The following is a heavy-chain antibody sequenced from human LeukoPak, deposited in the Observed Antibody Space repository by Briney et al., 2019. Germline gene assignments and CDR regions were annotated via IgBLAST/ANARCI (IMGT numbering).Heavy chain of an antibody. CDR3: ARAGGYFDY. Sequence: ASVTVSFKSSGYTFTFYYMHWVGQAPGQGLEWMGWINPNSGGTNYAQKFQGRVTMTRDTSISTAYMELSRLRSDDPAVYYCARAGGYFDYWGQGTLVTVSS. J-gene: IGHJ4*02. V-gene: IGHV1-2*02. D-gene: IGHD3-10*01. CDR1: GYTFTFYY. CDR2: INPNSGGT.